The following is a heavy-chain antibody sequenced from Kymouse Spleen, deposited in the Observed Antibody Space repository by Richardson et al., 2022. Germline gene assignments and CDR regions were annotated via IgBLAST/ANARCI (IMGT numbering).Heavy chain of an antibody. CDR1: GGSFSGYY. Sequence: QVQLQQWGAGLLKPSETLSLTCAVYGGSFSGYYWSWIRQPPGKGLEWIGEINHSGSTNYNPSLKSRVTISVDTSKNQFSLKLSSVTAADTAVYYCARRGGYDLDDAFDIWGQGTMVTVSS. CDR3: ARRGGYDLDDAFDI. CDR2: INHSGST. D-gene: IGHD5-12*01. V-gene: IGHV4-34*01. J-gene: IGHJ3*02.